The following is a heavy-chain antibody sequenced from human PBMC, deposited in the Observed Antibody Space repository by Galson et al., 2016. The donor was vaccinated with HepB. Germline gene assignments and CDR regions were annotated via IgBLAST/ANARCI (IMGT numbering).Heavy chain of an antibody. CDR2: IIPIFGPT. D-gene: IGHD3-10*01. V-gene: IGHV1-69*13. CDR1: GGTLSYYA. J-gene: IGHJ4*02. Sequence: SVKVSCKASGGTLSYYAISWVRQAPGQGLEWMGGIIPIFGPTNYAQKFKGRVTITADESTSTAHMELNSLRSEDTAVYYCARDRGADLIWGQGTLVTVSS. CDR3: ARDRGADLI.